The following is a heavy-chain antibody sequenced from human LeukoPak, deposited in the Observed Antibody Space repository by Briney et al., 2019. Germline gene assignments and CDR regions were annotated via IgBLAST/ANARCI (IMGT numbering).Heavy chain of an antibody. Sequence: SETLSLTCTVSGGSISSYYWSWIRQPAGKGLEWIGRIYSSGSTNYNPSLKSRVTVSVDTSKNQFSLKLSSVTAADTAVYYCARMTFEYSSSSWINYYHYMDVWGKGTTVTVSS. V-gene: IGHV4-4*07. CDR3: ARMTFEYSSSSWINYYHYMDV. CDR1: GGSISSYY. CDR2: IYSSGST. D-gene: IGHD6-6*01. J-gene: IGHJ6*03.